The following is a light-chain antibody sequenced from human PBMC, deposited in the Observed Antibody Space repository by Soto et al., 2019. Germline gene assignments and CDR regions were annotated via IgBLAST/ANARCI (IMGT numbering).Light chain of an antibody. V-gene: IGLV1-44*01. CDR1: RSNIGINA. J-gene: IGLJ2*01. CDR2: ANN. CDR3: AAWDGSVNGLV. Sequence: VLTQPPSVSGTPGQRVSISCSGSRSNIGINAVDWYHQLPGTAPKVLIYANNQRPSGVPDRFSGSKSGTSASLAINGLQSDDEAHYYCAAWDGSVNGLVFCGGNKVTVL.